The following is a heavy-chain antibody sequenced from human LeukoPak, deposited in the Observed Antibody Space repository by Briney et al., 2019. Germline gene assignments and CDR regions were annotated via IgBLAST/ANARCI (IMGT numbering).Heavy chain of an antibody. CDR3: AKSSTYSGSLIDY. CDR1: GFTFSSYA. J-gene: IGHJ4*02. Sequence: GGSLRLSCAASGFTFSSYAMSWVRQAPGKGLEWVSSISGRGGSTYYADSVKGRFTISRDNYKNTLYLQVNSLRAEDTAVYYCAKSSTYSGSLIDYWGQGTLVSVSS. D-gene: IGHD1-26*01. CDR2: ISGRGGST. V-gene: IGHV3-23*01.